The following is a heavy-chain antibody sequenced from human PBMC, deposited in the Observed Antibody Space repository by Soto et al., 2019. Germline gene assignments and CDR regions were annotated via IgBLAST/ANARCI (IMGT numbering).Heavy chain of an antibody. CDR3: ASGRDGDY. J-gene: IGHJ4*02. D-gene: IGHD1-26*01. CDR2: ISAHSGNT. V-gene: IGHV1-18*01. CDR1: GYAFTTYG. Sequence: QVHLVQSGAEVKKPGASVKVSCKGSGYAFTTYGITWVRQAPGQGLEWMGWISAHSGNTNYAQKLQGRVTVTRDTSTSTAYMELRSLRSDDTAVYYCASGRDGDYWGQGALVTVSS.